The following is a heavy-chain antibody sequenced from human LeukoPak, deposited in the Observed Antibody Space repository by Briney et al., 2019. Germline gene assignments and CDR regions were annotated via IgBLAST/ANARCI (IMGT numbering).Heavy chain of an antibody. CDR1: GFPFSSYN. CDR3: AELGITMIGGV. CDR2: ISTSSSYR. V-gene: IGHV3-21*01. J-gene: IGHJ6*04. D-gene: IGHD3-10*02. Sequence: GGSLRPSCAASGFPFSSYNMNWVRQAPGKGLEWVSSISTSSSYRYYADSVEGRFTISRDNAKNSLYLQMNSLRAEDTAVYYCAELGITMIGGVWGKGTTVTISS.